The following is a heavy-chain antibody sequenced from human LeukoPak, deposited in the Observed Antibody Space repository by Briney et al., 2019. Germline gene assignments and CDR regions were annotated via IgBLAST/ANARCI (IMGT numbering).Heavy chain of an antibody. CDR3: ARDPHPQLLYWYFDL. CDR2: IYYSGST. D-gene: IGHD2-2*01. Sequence: PSETLSLTCTVSGGSISSSSYYWGWIRQPPGKGLEWIGSIYYSGSTYYNPSLKSRVTISVDTSKNQFSLKLSSVTAADTAVYYCARDPHPQLLYWYFDLWGRGTLVTVSS. V-gene: IGHV4-39*07. CDR1: GGSISSSSYY. J-gene: IGHJ2*01.